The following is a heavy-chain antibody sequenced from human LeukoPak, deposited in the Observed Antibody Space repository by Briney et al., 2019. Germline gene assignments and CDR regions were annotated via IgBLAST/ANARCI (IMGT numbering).Heavy chain of an antibody. CDR1: GFTFSSYA. D-gene: IGHD6-6*01. Sequence: TGGSLRLSCVGSGFTFSSYAMSWVRQAPGKGLEWVSAISGSGGSTYYADSVKGRFTISRDNSKNTLYLQMNSLRAEDTAVYYCAKDPIAALDYWGQGTLVTVSS. V-gene: IGHV3-23*01. CDR3: AKDPIAALDY. CDR2: ISGSGGST. J-gene: IGHJ4*02.